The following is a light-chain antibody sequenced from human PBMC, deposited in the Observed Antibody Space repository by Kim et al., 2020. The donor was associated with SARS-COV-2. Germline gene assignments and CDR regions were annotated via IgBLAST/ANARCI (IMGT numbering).Light chain of an antibody. CDR1: QSISSY. J-gene: IGKJ2*01. V-gene: IGKV1-39*01. Sequence: DIQMTQSPSSLSASVGDRVTITCRASQSISSYLNWYQQKPGKAPKLLIYAASSLQSGVPSRFSGSGSGTDFTLTISSLQPEDFATYYCQQYYCTHHTFGQGTKLEI. CDR3: QQYYCTHHT. CDR2: AAS.